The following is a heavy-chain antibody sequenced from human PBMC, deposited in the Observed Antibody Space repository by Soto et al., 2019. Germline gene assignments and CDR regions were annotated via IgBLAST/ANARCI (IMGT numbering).Heavy chain of an antibody. Sequence: SGTLYLTCTFACCSVFSNSYSCGWSRQSPGKGLVWIGTIYSSENTHYNPSLLSRVTISVDTSMNEFSLRLSSVTAADTAVYYCARRLYYDSSGFEGGGMDVWGQGTTVT. V-gene: IGHV4-39*01. CDR2: IYSSENT. CDR3: ARRLYYDSSGFEGGGMDV. D-gene: IGHD3-22*01. J-gene: IGHJ6*02. CDR1: CCSVFSNSYS.